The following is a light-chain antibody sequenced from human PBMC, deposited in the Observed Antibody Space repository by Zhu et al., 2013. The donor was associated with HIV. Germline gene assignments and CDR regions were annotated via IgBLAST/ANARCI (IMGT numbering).Light chain of an antibody. J-gene: IGLJ1*01. Sequence: QSVLTQPPSASGTPGQRVTISCSGSSSNIGSNYVSWYQQLPGMTPKLLIYKNSQRSSGVPDRFSASKSGTSASLAISGLRSEDEAVYYCVAWDDSLSGYVFGIGTKVTVL. V-gene: IGLV1-47*01. CDR2: KNS. CDR3: VAWDDSLSGYV. CDR1: SSNIGSNY.